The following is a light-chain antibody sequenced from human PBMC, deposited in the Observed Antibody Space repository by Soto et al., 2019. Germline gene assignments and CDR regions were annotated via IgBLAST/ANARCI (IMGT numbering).Light chain of an antibody. V-gene: IGLV1-47*01. CDR3: AAWDDSLSGLYV. CDR1: SSNIGSNY. CDR2: RNN. Sequence: QSVLTQPPSASGTPGQRVTISCSGSSSNIGSNYVYWYQQLPGTAPKLLMYRNNQRPSGVPDRFSGSQSGTSASLAISGLRSEDEADNYCAAWDDSLSGLYVFGTGTQLTVL. J-gene: IGLJ1*01.